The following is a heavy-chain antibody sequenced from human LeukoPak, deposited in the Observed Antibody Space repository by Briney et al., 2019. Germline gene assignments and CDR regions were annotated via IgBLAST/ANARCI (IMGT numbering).Heavy chain of an antibody. CDR2: ICPTGNT. CDR3: ARLKFYDSTGYSPGYYMDV. D-gene: IGHD3-22*01. V-gene: IGHV4-4*07. J-gene: IGHJ6*03. CDR1: GGAIISYY. Sequence: SETLSLTCSVSGGAIISYYWSWIRQPAGKGPEWIGRICPTGNTDYNPSLKTRVTMSTDLSKKQFSLRLRSVTAADTAVYYCARLKFYDSTGYSPGYYMDVWGKGTAVTVSS.